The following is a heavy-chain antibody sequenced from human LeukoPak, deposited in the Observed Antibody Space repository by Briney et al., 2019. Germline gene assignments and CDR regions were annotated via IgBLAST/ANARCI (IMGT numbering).Heavy chain of an antibody. J-gene: IGHJ4*02. Sequence: SETLSLTCTVSGGSISTSNYYWGWIRQPPGKGLEWIGYIYYSGSTNYNPSLKSRVTISVDTSKNQFSLKLSSLTAADTAVYYCARRYGSGSSGTFDYWGQGTLVTVSS. D-gene: IGHD3-10*01. CDR3: ARRYGSGSSGTFDY. V-gene: IGHV4-61*05. CDR2: IYYSGST. CDR1: GGSISTSNYY.